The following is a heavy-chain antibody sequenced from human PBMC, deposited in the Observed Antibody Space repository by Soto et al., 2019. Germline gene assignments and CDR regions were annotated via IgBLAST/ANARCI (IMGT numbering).Heavy chain of an antibody. Sequence: LSLTCTVSGGSISSSSYYWGWIRQPPGKGLEWIGSIYYSGSTYYNPSLKSRVTISVDTSKNQFSLKLSSVTAADTAVYYCASGGITIFGVDYYGMDVWGQGTTVTVS. J-gene: IGHJ6*02. CDR2: IYYSGST. D-gene: IGHD3-3*01. CDR3: ASGGITIFGVDYYGMDV. CDR1: GGSISSSSYY. V-gene: IGHV4-39*01.